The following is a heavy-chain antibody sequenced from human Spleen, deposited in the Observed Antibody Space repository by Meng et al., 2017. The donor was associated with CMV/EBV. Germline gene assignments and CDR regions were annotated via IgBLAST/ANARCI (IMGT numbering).Heavy chain of an antibody. D-gene: IGHD4-17*01. Sequence: SVKVSCKASGYTFTGYYMHWVRQAPGQGLEWMGGIIPIFGTANYAQKFQGRVTITTDESTSTAYMELSSLRSEDTAVYYCASSSDGDYYYYGMDVWGQGTTVTVS. J-gene: IGHJ6*02. CDR2: IIPIFGTA. CDR3: ASSSDGDYYYYGMDV. V-gene: IGHV1-69*05. CDR1: GYTFTGYY.